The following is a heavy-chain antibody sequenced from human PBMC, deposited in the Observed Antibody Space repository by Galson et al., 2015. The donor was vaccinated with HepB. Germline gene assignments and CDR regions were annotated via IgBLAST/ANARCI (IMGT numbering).Heavy chain of an antibody. Sequence: SLRLSCAASGFTFSSYSMNWVCQAPGKGLEWVSSISSSSSYIYYADSVKGRFTISRDNAKNSLYLQMNSLRAEDTAVYYCAREPMYCSSTSCQKAPFDYWGQGTLVTVSS. D-gene: IGHD2-2*01. CDR1: GFTFSSYS. CDR2: ISSSSSYI. J-gene: IGHJ4*02. V-gene: IGHV3-21*01. CDR3: AREPMYCSSTSCQKAPFDY.